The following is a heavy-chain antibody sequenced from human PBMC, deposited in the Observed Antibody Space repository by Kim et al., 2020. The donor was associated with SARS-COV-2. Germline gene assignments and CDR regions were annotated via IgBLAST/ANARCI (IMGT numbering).Heavy chain of an antibody. D-gene: IGHD6-13*01. CDR3: ATIAAAGSLYYYYGMDV. Sequence: GGSLRLSCAASGFTFSSYSMNWVRQAPGKGLEWVSYISTSSSTIYYADSVKGRFTISRDNAKNSLYLQMNSLRDEDTAVYYCATIAAAGSLYYYYGMDVWGQGTTVTV. CDR2: ISTSSSTI. CDR1: GFTFSSYS. J-gene: IGHJ6*02. V-gene: IGHV3-48*02.